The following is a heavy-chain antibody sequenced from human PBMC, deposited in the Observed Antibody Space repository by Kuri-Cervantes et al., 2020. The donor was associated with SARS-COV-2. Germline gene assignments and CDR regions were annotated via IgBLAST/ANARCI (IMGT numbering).Heavy chain of an antibody. CDR3: AREWELLRGWFDP. D-gene: IGHD1-26*01. CDR2: IYYSGST. J-gene: IGHJ5*02. Sequence: SETLSLTCTVSGGSISSHYWSWIRQPPGKGLEWIGYIYYSGSTNYNPSLKSRVTISVDTSKNQFSLKLSSVTAADTAVYYCAREWELLRGWFDPWGQGTLVTVSS. V-gene: IGHV4-59*11. CDR1: GGSISSHY.